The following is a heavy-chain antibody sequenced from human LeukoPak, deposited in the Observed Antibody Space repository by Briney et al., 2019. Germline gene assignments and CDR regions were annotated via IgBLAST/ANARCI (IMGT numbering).Heavy chain of an antibody. V-gene: IGHV3-48*03. D-gene: IGHD3-22*01. J-gene: IGHJ6*03. CDR2: ISSSGGTI. CDR3: ARKGDYDSSGYMDV. Sequence: PGGSLRLSCAASGFTFSRNAMNWVRQAPGKGLEWVSYISSSGGTIYYADSVKGRFTISRDNAKNSLYLQMNSLRAEDTAVYYCARKGDYDSSGYMDVWGKGTTVTVSS. CDR1: GFTFSRNA.